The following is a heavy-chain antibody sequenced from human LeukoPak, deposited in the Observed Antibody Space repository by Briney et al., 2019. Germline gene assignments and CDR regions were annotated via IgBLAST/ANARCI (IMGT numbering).Heavy chain of an antibody. V-gene: IGHV3-23*01. CDR2: ISGSGGST. CDR1: GLTFSSYA. J-gene: IGHJ5*02. D-gene: IGHD3-3*01. CDR3: AKDHDFWSGSNWFDP. Sequence: GGSLRLSCAASGLTFSSYAMSWVRQAPGKGLEWVSAISGSGGSTYYADSVKGRFTISRDNSKNTLYLQMNSLRAEDTAVYYCAKDHDFWSGSNWFDPWGQGTLVTVSS.